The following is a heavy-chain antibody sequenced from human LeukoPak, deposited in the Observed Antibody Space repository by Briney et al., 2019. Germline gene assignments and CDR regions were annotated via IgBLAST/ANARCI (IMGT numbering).Heavy chain of an antibody. CDR3: ARTLYCSSTSCYTGAFDI. J-gene: IGHJ3*02. Sequence: PSETLSLTCTVSGGSISSGGYYWSWIRQHPGKGLEWIGYIYYSGSTYYNPSLKSRVTISVDTSKNQFSLKLSSVTAADTAVYYCARTLYCSSTSCYTGAFDIWDQGTMVTVSS. V-gene: IGHV4-30-4*08. D-gene: IGHD2-2*02. CDR2: IYYSGST. CDR1: GGSISSGGYY.